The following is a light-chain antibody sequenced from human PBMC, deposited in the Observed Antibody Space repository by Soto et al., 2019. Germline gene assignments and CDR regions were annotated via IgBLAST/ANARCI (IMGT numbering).Light chain of an antibody. CDR3: ENNKVCPLFL. CDR1: QTVSSN. Sequence: EIVMTQSPATLSVSPGERATLSCRASQTVSSNLAWYQQKPGQAPRLLIHGASTRAAGIPARFSGSGSGTEFTLTISSLQSEDFSFYYWENNKVCPLFLVGP. V-gene: IGKV3-15*01. CDR2: GAS. J-gene: IGKJ3*01.